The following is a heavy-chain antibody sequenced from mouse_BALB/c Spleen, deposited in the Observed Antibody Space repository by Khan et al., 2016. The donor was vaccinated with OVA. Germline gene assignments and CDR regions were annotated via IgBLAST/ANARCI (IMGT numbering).Heavy chain of an antibody. J-gene: IGHJ3*01. CDR2: IDPFNGGN. V-gene: IGHV1-34*01. Sequence: VQLKQSGPELMKPGASVKISCKASGYSFTTYYMHWVKQSHGKSLEWIGYIDPFNGGNDYNQKFKGKATLTVDKSSSTAYMHHSSLTSAESAVYYCARETFDNRGQGTMVTDTA. CDR3: ARETFDN. CDR1: GYSFTTYY. D-gene: IGHD3-2*01.